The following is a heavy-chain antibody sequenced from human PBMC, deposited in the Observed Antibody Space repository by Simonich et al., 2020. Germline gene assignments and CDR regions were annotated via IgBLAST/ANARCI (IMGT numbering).Heavy chain of an antibody. J-gene: IGHJ6*03. D-gene: IGHD6-6*01. Sequence: QVQLVQSGAEVKKPGASVKVSCKASGYTFTGYYMHWVRQATGQGLEWMGGSNPNRGGTNYAQKVQGRVTMTRDTSISTAYMELSRLRSDDTAVYYCARDRAARYYYYYYMDVWGKGTTVTVSS. CDR1: GYTFTGYY. CDR3: ARDRAARYYYYYYMDV. V-gene: IGHV1-2*02. CDR2: SNPNRGGT.